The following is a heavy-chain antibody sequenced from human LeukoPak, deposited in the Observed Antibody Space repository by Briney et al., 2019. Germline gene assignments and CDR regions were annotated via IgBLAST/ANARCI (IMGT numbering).Heavy chain of an antibody. V-gene: IGHV3-7*01. CDR2: IKQDGSEK. D-gene: IGHD5-18*01. Sequence: PGRSPRLSCAASGFIFSSYWMSWVRQAPGKGLEWVANIKQDGSEKYYVDSVKGRFTISRDNAKTSLYLQMISLRAEDTAVYYCARHLSGVTGYTYGRGIDYWGQGTLVTVSS. CDR3: ARHLSGVTGYTYGRGIDY. J-gene: IGHJ4*02. CDR1: GFIFSSYW.